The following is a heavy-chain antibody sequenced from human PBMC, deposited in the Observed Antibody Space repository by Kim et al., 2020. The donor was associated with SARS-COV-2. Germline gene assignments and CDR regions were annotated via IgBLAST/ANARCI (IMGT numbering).Heavy chain of an antibody. V-gene: IGHV4-39*07. CDR2: IYYSGST. D-gene: IGHD6-13*01. CDR3: ARERSFPAAAENY. CDR1: GGSISSSSYY. J-gene: IGHJ4*02. Sequence: SETLSLTCTVSGGSISSSSYYWGWIRQPPGKGLEWIGSIYYSGSTYYNPSLKSRVTISVDTSKNQFSLKLSSVTAADTAVHYCARERSFPAAAENYWGQGTLVTVSS.